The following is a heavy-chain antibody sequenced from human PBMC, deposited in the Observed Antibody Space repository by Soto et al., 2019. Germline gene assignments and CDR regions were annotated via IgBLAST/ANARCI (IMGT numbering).Heavy chain of an antibody. V-gene: IGHV3-30*18. CDR2: ISYDGSNK. CDR1: GFTFSSYG. Sequence: VGSLRLSCAASGFTFSSYGMHWVRQAPGKGLEWVAVISYDGSNKYYADSVKGRFTISRDNSKNTLYLQMDSLRAEDTAVYYCAKEGSSSWYSGWYNYYYYGMDVWGQGTTVTVSS. J-gene: IGHJ6*02. D-gene: IGHD6-13*01. CDR3: AKEGSSSWYSGWYNYYYYGMDV.